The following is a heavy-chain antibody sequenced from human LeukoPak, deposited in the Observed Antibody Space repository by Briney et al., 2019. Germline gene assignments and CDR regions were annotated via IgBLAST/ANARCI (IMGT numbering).Heavy chain of an antibody. CDR3: TSLNSGYGGWFDH. D-gene: IGHD5-12*01. V-gene: IGHV4-61*02. Sequence: SETLSLTCTVSGDSISSGDYYWSWIRQPAGKGLEWIGRISSSGSTNYNPSLKSRVTISVDTSKNQFSLKLSSVTAADTAVYYCTSLNSGYGGWFDHWGQGTLVTVSS. CDR1: GDSISSGDYY. CDR2: ISSSGST. J-gene: IGHJ5*02.